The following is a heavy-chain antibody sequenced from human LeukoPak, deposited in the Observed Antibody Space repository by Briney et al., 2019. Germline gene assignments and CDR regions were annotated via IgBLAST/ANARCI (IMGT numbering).Heavy chain of an antibody. V-gene: IGHV3-53*01. J-gene: IGHJ6*02. CDR2: IYSGGST. Sequence: GSLRLSCAASGFTVSSNYMSWVRQAPGKGLEWVSVIYSGGSTYYADSVKGRFTISRDNSKNTLYLQMNSLRAEDTAVYYCARDYYDSSGDYGMDVWGQGTTVTVSS. CDR3: ARDYYDSSGDYGMDV. D-gene: IGHD3-22*01. CDR1: GFTVSSNY.